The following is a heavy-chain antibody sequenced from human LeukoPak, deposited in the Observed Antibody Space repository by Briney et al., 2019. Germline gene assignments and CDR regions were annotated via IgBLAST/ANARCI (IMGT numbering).Heavy chain of an antibody. CDR1: GFTFSSYS. CDR2: ISSGSSYI. V-gene: IGHV3-21*01. Sequence: GGSLRLSCAASGFTFSSYSMNWVRQAPGKGLEWVSSISSGSSYIYYADSVKGRFTISRDNAKNSLYLQMNSLRAEDTAVYYCARGDLRRRPGVEYWGQGTLVTVSS. J-gene: IGHJ4*02. D-gene: IGHD3-10*01. CDR3: ARGDLRRRPGVEY.